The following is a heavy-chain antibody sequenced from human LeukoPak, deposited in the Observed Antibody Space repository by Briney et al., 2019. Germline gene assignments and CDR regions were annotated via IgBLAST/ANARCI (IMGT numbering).Heavy chain of an antibody. Sequence: GGSLRHSCAASGFTFDEYATHWVRQAPGKGLEWVSGISYSSGSIGYVDSVKGRFTSSRDNAKNSLYLQMNSLRVEDTALYYCAKDRGGSSELGDAFDVWGQGTMVRVSS. D-gene: IGHD1-26*01. V-gene: IGHV3-9*01. CDR3: AKDRGGSSELGDAFDV. CDR1: GFTFDEYA. CDR2: ISYSSGSI. J-gene: IGHJ3*01.